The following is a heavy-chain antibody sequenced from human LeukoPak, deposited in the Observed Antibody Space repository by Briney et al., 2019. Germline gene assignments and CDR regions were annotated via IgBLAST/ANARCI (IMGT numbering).Heavy chain of an antibody. D-gene: IGHD3-3*01. J-gene: IGHJ3*02. CDR1: GGSISGYY. V-gene: IGHV4-4*07. CDR3: ARDRGETIFGMIDAFDI. CDR2: TYTTGSS. Sequence: PSETLSLTCTVSGGSISGYYWNWIRQPAGKGLEWIGRTYTTGSSNYSPSLKRRVTMSVDTSKNQFSLRLSSMTAADTAAYYCARDRGETIFGMIDAFDIWGQGTMVTVSS.